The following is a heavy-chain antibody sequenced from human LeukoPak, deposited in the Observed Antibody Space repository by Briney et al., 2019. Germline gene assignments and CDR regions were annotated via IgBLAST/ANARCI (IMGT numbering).Heavy chain of an antibody. D-gene: IGHD3-3*01. V-gene: IGHV3-30*03. J-gene: IGHJ4*02. CDR2: ISFDGSNK. CDR3: ARDGGLDY. Sequence: GRSLRLSCAASGFTFSSYGMHWVRQAPGKGLEWVAVISFDGSNKYYADSVKGRFTISRDNSKNTVYLQMSSLRSDDTAVFYCARDGGLDYWGQGTLVTVSS. CDR1: GFTFSSYG.